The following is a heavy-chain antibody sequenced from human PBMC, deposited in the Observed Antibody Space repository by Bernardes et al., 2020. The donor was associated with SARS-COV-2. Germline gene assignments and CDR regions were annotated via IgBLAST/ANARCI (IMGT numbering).Heavy chain of an antibody. CDR1: GASMTSYY. CDR3: AREQNALVRGVIDC. D-gene: IGHD3-10*01. V-gene: IGHV4-59*12. CDR2: IYYTGTT. Sequence: SETLSLTCTVSGASMTSYYWSWIRQPPGRGLEWIGDIYYTGTTNYNPSLKSRVTISADTSKNQFSLNLSSVTAADTAMYYCAREQNALVRGVIDCWGQGTLVTVSS. J-gene: IGHJ4*02.